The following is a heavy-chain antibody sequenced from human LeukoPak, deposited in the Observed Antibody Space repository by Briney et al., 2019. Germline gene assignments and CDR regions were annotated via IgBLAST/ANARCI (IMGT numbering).Heavy chain of an antibody. Sequence: PGGSLRLSCAASGFTFSSYWMYWVRQAPGKGLEWVANIEQHGSEKYYVDSVKGRFTISGDNAQNSLYLQMNSLRAEDTAVYYCATGGPTYYFDYWGQGTLVTVSS. CDR1: GFTFSSYW. J-gene: IGHJ4*02. CDR2: IEQHGSEK. CDR3: ATGGPTYYFDY. D-gene: IGHD4-23*01. V-gene: IGHV3-7*01.